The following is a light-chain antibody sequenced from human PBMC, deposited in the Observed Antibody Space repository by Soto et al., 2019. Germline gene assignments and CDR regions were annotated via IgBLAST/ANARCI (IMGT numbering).Light chain of an antibody. CDR2: IAS. J-gene: IGKJ1*01. CDR3: QQYGTSPWT. CDR1: QSVNSDY. Sequence: EIVLSQSPGTLSLFPGGRATLSCRATQSVNSDYLAWYQQKPGQAPRLLIYIASRRATGIPDRFSGSGSGTDFTLTISRLEPEDFAVYYCQQYGTSPWTFGQGTKVEIK. V-gene: IGKV3-20*01.